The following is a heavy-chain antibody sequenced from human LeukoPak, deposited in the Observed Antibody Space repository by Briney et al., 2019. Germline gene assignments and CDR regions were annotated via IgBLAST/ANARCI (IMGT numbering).Heavy chain of an antibody. J-gene: IGHJ4*02. CDR1: GGTFNSYG. D-gene: IGHD3-10*01. CDR3: ARATLSGFSNS. V-gene: IGHV1-69*05. Sequence: SVKVSCKTSGGTFNSYGFSWVRQAPGQGLEWMGGVIPILGTTKYAQKFQGRATITTDESTSTVYMKLNSLRSEDTAVYYCARATLSGFSNSWGQGTLVTVSS. CDR2: VIPILGTT.